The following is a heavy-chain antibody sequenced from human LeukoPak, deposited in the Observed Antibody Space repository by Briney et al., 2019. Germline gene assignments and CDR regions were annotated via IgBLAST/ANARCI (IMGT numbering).Heavy chain of an antibody. V-gene: IGHV1-2*02. CDR3: ARREMAPPENDY. CDR1: GYTFTGYY. J-gene: IGHJ4*02. CDR2: INPNSGGT. D-gene: IGHD5-24*01. Sequence: ASVKVSCKASGYTFTGYYMHWVRQAPGQGLEWMGWINPNSGGTNYAQKFRGRVTMTRDTSISTAYVELSRLRSDDTAVYYCARREMAPPENDYWGQGTQVTVSS.